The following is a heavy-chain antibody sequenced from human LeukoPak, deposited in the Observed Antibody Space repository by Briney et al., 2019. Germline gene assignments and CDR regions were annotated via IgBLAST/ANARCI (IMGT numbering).Heavy chain of an antibody. CDR2: IYYSGST. J-gene: IGHJ3*02. CDR3: ARDYGGLQDAFDI. D-gene: IGHD4-23*01. Sequence: SETLSLTCTVSGGSISSSSYYWGWIRQPPGKGLEWIGSIYYSGSTYYNPSLKSRVTISVDTSKNQFSLKLSSVTAADTAVYYCARDYGGLQDAFDIWGQGTMVTVSS. V-gene: IGHV4-39*07. CDR1: GGSISSSSYY.